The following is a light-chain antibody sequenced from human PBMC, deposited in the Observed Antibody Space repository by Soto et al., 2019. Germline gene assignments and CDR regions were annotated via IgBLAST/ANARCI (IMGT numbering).Light chain of an antibody. J-gene: IGKJ1*01. CDR2: DAS. Sequence: EIVLTQSPGTLSLSPGEIATLSCRASQSVSSSYLAWYQQKPGQAPRLLIYDASNRATGIPARFSGSGSGTDFTLTISSLEPEDFAVYYCQQRSNWPRTFGQGTKVDIK. CDR3: QQRSNWPRT. CDR1: QSVSSSY. V-gene: IGKV3D-20*02.